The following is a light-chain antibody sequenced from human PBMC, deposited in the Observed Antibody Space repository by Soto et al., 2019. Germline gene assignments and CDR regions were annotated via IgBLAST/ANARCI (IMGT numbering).Light chain of an antibody. Sequence: EIVLTQSPGTLSLSPGERATLSCRASQSLSSSYLAWYQQKPGQAPRLLIYGASSRATGIPDRFGGSGSGTDFTLTISRLEPEDFAVYYCQQYGSSPPITFGQGTRLRLN. J-gene: IGKJ5*01. CDR3: QQYGSSPPIT. CDR1: QSLSSSY. CDR2: GAS. V-gene: IGKV3-20*01.